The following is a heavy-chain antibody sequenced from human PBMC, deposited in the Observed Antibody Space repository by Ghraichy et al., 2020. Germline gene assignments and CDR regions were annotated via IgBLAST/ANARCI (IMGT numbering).Heavy chain of an antibody. CDR3: VKDRTYDSGYDFEIGGDAFDI. CDR2: ISSNGGST. Sequence: GGSLRLSCSASGFTFSSYAMHWVRQAPGKGLEYVSAISSNGGSTYYADSVKGRFTISRDNSKNTLYLQMSSLRAEDTAVYYCVKDRTYDSGYDFEIGGDAFDIWGQGTMVTVSS. D-gene: IGHD5-12*01. V-gene: IGHV3-64D*06. CDR1: GFTFSSYA. J-gene: IGHJ3*02.